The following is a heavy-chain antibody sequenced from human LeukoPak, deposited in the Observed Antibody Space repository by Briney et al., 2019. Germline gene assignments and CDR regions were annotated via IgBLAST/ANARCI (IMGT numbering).Heavy chain of an antibody. CDR3: AREGKITMVRGVIRYYYMDV. Sequence: SETLSLTCTVSGGSISSGSYYWSWIRQPAGRGLEWIGRIFTSGSTKYNPSLKSRVTISVDTSKNQFSLKLSSVTAADTAVYYCAREGKITMVRGVIRYYYMDVWGKGTTVTISS. CDR2: IFTSGST. CDR1: GGSISSGSYY. D-gene: IGHD3-10*01. J-gene: IGHJ6*03. V-gene: IGHV4-61*02.